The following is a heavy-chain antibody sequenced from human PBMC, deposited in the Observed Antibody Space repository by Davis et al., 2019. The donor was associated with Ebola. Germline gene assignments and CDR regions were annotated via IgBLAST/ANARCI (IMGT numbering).Heavy chain of an antibody. V-gene: IGHV5-51*01. Sequence: GESLKISCKGSGYSFTSYWIAWMRQMPGKGLEWMGIIYPGDSDTRYSPSFQGQVTISADKSISTAYLQWSSLKASDTAMFYCARPGYCSGGSCTNWFEPWGQGTLVTVSS. J-gene: IGHJ5*02. D-gene: IGHD2-15*01. CDR2: IYPGDSDT. CDR1: GYSFTSYW. CDR3: ARPGYCSGGSCTNWFEP.